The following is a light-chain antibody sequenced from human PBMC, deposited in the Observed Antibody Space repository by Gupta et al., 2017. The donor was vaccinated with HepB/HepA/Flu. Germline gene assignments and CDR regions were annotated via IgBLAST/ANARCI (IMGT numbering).Light chain of an antibody. CDR1: QDMSNY. J-gene: IGKJ5*01. Sequence: DIQMTQSPSSLSASVGDRVTITCKASQDMSNYLNWYQQKPGKAPKLLIYDASKVETGVPSRFSGSGSGTDFTFTISSLQPEDVATYYCQHYDNLPYTFGQGTQLEIK. CDR2: DAS. V-gene: IGKV1-33*01. CDR3: QHYDNLPYT.